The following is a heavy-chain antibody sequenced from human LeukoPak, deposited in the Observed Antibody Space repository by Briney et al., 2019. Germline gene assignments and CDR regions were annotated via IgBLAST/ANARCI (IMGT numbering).Heavy chain of an antibody. V-gene: IGHV4-61*03. CDR1: GASVSDGSYY. D-gene: IGHD1-1*01. Sequence: SETLSLTCSVSGASVSDGSYYWSWIRQPPGKGLEWIGFLYYSGRTNYSPSLSGRVSTSIDTSKNHFSLNLTSVTAADTAVYYCARGLSTGREDYSDFWGQGTLVSVSS. CDR3: ARGLSTGREDYSDF. CDR2: LYYSGRT. J-gene: IGHJ4*02.